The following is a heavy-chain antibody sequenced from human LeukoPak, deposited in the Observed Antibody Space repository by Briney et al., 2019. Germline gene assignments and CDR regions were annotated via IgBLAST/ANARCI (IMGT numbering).Heavy chain of an antibody. V-gene: IGHV4-39*02. CDR1: GGSISSSSYY. CDR3: AREGASARGVPENWFDP. D-gene: IGHD3-10*01. CDR2: IYYSGST. Sequence: SETLSLTCTVSGGSISSSSYYWGWIRQPPGKGLEWIGSIYYSGSTYYNPSLKSRVTISVDTSKNQFSLKLSSVTAADTAVYYCAREGASARGVPENWFDPWGQGTLVTVSS. J-gene: IGHJ5*02.